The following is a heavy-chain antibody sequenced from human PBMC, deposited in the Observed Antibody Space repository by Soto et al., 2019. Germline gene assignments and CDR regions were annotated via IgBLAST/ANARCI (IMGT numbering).Heavy chain of an antibody. J-gene: IGHJ4*02. CDR2: INHSGST. CDR1: GGSFSGYY. CDR3: ARGPAGDYGSGSYFGY. D-gene: IGHD3-10*01. Sequence: SETLSLTCAVYGGSFSGYYWSWIRQPPGKGLEWIGEINHSGSTNYNPSLKSRVTISVDTSKNQFSLKLSSVTAADTAVYYCARGPAGDYGSGSYFGYWGQGTLVTVS. V-gene: IGHV4-34*01.